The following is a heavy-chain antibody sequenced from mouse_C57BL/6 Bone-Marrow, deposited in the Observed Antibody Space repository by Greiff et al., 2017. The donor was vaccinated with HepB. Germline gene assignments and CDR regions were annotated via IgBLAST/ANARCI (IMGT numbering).Heavy chain of an antibody. CDR1: GFTFSSYA. CDR2: ISDGGSYT. V-gene: IGHV5-4*01. Sequence: EVQLVESGGGLVKPGGSLKLSCAASGFTFSSYAMSWVRQTPEKRLEWVATISDGGSYTYYPDNVKGRFTISRDNAKNNLYLQMSHLKSEDTAMYYWARDRGVWGTGTTVTVSS. J-gene: IGHJ1*03. CDR3: ARDRGV.